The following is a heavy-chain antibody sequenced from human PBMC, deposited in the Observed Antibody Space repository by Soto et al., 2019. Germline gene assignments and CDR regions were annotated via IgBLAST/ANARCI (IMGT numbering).Heavy chain of an antibody. Sequence: SVKVSCKASGGTFSSYAISWVRQAPGQGLEWMGGIIPIFGTANYAQKFQGRVTITADESTSTAYMELSSLRSEDTAVYCCAREYSSSSNNWFDPWGQGTLVTVSS. CDR3: AREYSSSSNNWFDP. V-gene: IGHV1-69*13. J-gene: IGHJ5*02. D-gene: IGHD6-6*01. CDR2: IIPIFGTA. CDR1: GGTFSSYA.